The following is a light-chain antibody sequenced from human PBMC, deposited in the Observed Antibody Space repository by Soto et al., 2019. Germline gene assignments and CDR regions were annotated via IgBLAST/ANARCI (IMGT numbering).Light chain of an antibody. CDR1: SSDVGGYNY. CDR3: SSYTSSSTPHVV. J-gene: IGLJ2*01. Sequence: QSVLTQPASVSGSPGQSITISCTGTSSDVGGYNYVSWYQQHPGKAPKLMIYEVSNRPSGVSNRFSGSKSGNTASLTISGRQAEDEADYYCSSYTSSSTPHVVFGGGTKLTVL. CDR2: EVS. V-gene: IGLV2-14*01.